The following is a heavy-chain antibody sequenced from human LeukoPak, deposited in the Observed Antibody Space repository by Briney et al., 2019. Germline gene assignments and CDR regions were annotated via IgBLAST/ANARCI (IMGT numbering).Heavy chain of an antibody. D-gene: IGHD2/OR15-2a*01. CDR2: ISTDGSSR. V-gene: IGHV3-74*01. Sequence: GSVRLSCAASGFTFSSYWMHWLRQEPRKGLVWVSRISTDGSSRSYADSVKGRFTISRDNGKNTLYLQMNSLRAEDTAVYYCASYLTSIPSGMDVWGHGATATVSS. CDR1: GFTFSSYW. J-gene: IGHJ6*02. CDR3: ASYLTSIPSGMDV.